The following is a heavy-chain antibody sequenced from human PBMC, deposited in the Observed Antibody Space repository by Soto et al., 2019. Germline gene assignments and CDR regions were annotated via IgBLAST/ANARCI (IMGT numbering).Heavy chain of an antibody. J-gene: IGHJ4*02. CDR3: ARRHSATWLFDY. V-gene: IGHV4-39*01. CDR2: IYSGGST. CDR1: GGAISGRSNY. Sequence: SETLSLTCAVSGGAISGRSNYWGWIRQPPGKGLEYIGSIYSGGSTYYNPSLKSRVTLSVDATQNQFSLRLTSVTAADTAVYYCARRHSATWLFDYWGQGSLVTVSS. D-gene: IGHD3-9*01.